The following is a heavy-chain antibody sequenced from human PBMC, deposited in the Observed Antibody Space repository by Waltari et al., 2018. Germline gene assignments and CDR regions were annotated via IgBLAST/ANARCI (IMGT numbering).Heavy chain of an antibody. CDR1: GGSFSGYY. CDR2: INHSGST. V-gene: IGHV4-34*01. J-gene: IGHJ2*01. D-gene: IGHD3-22*01. CDR3: ARRRIVVVITTAPFWYFDL. Sequence: QVQLQQWGAGLLKPSETLSLTCAVYGGSFSGYYWSWIRQPPGTGLEWIGEINHSGSTNYNPSLKSRVTISVDTSKNQFSLKLSSVTAADTAVYYCARRRIVVVITTAPFWYFDLWGRGTLVTVSS.